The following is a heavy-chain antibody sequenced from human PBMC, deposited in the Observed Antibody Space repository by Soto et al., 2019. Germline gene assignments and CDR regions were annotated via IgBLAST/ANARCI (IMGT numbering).Heavy chain of an antibody. J-gene: IGHJ4*02. CDR3: AQVPRYTVTPPVDY. CDR1: GFIFGSYG. Sequence: QVQLVESGGGVVQPGRSLRLSCVASGFIFGSYGMHWVRQAPGEGLEWVAVISYDGTNKYYADSVKGRFTISRDNSKNTLWLQMNSLRAEDTAVYYCAQVPRYTVTPPVDYWGQGTLVTVSS. CDR2: ISYDGTNK. V-gene: IGHV3-30*18. D-gene: IGHD4-17*01.